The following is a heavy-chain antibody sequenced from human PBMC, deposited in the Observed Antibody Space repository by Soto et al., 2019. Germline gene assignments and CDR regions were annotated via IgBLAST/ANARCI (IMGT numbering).Heavy chain of an antibody. D-gene: IGHD3-22*01. CDR1: GFTFSSYA. CDR2: ISGSGGST. J-gene: IGHJ4*02. CDR3: AKDSERWLLLRAVDY. V-gene: IGHV3-23*01. Sequence: GGSLRLSCAASGFTFSSYAMSWVRQAPGKGLEWVSAISGSGGSTYYADSVKGRFTISRDNSKNTLYLQMNSLRAEDTAVYYCAKDSERWLLLRAVDYWGQGTLVTVSS.